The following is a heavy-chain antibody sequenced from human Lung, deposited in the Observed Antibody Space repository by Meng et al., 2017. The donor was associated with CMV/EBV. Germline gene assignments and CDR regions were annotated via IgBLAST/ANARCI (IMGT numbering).Heavy chain of an antibody. CDR2: ISDSGSST. V-gene: IGHV3-23*01. J-gene: IGHJ4*02. D-gene: IGHD4-17*01. Sequence: GEXXKISCAASGFTFSSYAMSWVRQAPGKVLEWVSAISDSGSSTYYADSVKGRFTISRDNSKNTLSLQMNSLRVEDTAVYYCAKYHVYGVYEGVDYCGQGTLVTVSS. CDR1: GFTFSSYA. CDR3: AKYHVYGVYEGVDY.